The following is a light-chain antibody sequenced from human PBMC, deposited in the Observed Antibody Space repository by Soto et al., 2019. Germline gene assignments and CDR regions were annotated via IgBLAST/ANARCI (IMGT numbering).Light chain of an antibody. CDR1: GDIGGD. Sequence: ATQMTQSPSSVSVSGGDRITITCRASGDIGGDLSWYQQKPGKAPTLLIYAASNLQIGVPSRFKASRSGTKFTLTVSSLQPEDFATYYCLQDHDDSWTFGPATKVDIK. CDR3: LQDHDDSWT. V-gene: IGKV1-6*01. J-gene: IGKJ1*01. CDR2: AAS.